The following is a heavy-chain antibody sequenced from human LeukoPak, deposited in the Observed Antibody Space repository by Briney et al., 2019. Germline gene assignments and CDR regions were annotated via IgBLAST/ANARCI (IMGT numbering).Heavy chain of an antibody. CDR2: ISGSGGST. J-gene: IGHJ4*02. Sequence: PGGSLRLSCAASGLSFSSYAMSWVRQAPGKGLEWVSAISGSGGSTYSADSVKGRFTVSRDNSKNTLYLQMNSLRAEDTAVYYCASGPDPLWFGEGYWGQGTLVTVSS. D-gene: IGHD3-10*01. CDR1: GLSFSSYA. CDR3: ASGPDPLWFGEGY. V-gene: IGHV3-23*01.